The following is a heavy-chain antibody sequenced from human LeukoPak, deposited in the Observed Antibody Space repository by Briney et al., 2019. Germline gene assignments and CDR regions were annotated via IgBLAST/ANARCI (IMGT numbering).Heavy chain of an antibody. V-gene: IGHV4-59*01. CDR3: ARVTGYMIEDYFDY. CDR2: IYYSGST. Sequence: SETLSLTCTVSGGSISSYYWSWIRQPPGKGLEWSGYIYYSGSTNYKPSLKSRVTISVETSKNQFSLKLRSVTAADTAVYYCARVTGYMIEDYFDYWGQGTLVTVSS. D-gene: IGHD3-22*01. CDR1: GGSISSYY. J-gene: IGHJ4*02.